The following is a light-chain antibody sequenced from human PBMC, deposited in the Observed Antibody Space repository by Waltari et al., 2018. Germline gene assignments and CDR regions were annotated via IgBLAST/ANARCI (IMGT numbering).Light chain of an antibody. J-gene: IGLJ2*01. V-gene: IGLV2-11*01. CDR1: SSDVGDYNY. Sequence: QSALTQPRSVSGSPGQSVTISCTGTSSDVGDYNYVSWYQQHPDKAPKLMIYDVTKLPSVVPALFSCSKSGNTASLTISGLHAEDDADYYCCSYAGRYTFDVVFGGGTKLTVL. CDR2: DVT. CDR3: CSYAGRYTFDVV.